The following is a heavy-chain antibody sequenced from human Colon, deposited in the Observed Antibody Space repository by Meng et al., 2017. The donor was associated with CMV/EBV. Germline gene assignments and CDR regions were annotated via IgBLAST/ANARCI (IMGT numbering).Heavy chain of an antibody. V-gene: IGHV2-5*02. CDR1: GFSLSSSGVG. CDR3: AHSDFWSGYTIYYFDY. Sequence: FTLKESGPTLVKSTQTLTLTCTFSGFSLSSSGVGVGWIRQPPGKALEWLALIYWDDDKTYNPSLKSRLTITKDTSKNHVVLTLTNMDPVDTATYYCAHSDFWSGYTIYYFDYWGQGTLVTVSS. J-gene: IGHJ4*02. CDR2: IYWDDDK. D-gene: IGHD3-3*01.